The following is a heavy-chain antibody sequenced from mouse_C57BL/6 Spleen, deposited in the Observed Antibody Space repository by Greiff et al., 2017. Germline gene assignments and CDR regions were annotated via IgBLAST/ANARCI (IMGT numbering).Heavy chain of an antibody. CDR2: ILPGSGST. CDR3: AEPDGYPFAY. CDR1: GYTFTGYW. D-gene: IGHD2-3*01. V-gene: IGHV1-9*01. J-gene: IGHJ3*01. Sequence: QVQLQQSGAELMKPGASVKLSCKATGYTFTGYWIEWVKQRPGHGLEWIGEILPGSGSTNYNEKFKGKATLTADTSSNTAYMQLSSLTTEYSAIXYCAEPDGYPFAYWGQGTLVTVSA.